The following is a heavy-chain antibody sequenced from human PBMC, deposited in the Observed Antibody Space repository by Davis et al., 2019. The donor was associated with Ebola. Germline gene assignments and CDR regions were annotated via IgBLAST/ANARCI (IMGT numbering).Heavy chain of an antibody. Sequence: RGSLTLSCAVYGFTFRNFWMTWVRQAPGKGLEWVANINQDGSEENYVDSVRGRFTISRDNTQNTLYLQMNSRRVDDTAVYYCARDQQLFFWGQGTLVTVSS. D-gene: IGHD1-1*01. CDR1: GFTFRNFW. J-gene: IGHJ1*01. V-gene: IGHV3-7*03. CDR3: ARDQQLFF. CDR2: INQDGSEE.